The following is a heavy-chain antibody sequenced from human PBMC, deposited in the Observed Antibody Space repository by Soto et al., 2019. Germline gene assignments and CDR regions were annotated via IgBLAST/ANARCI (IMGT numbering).Heavy chain of an antibody. CDR2: ISGSGGST. CDR1: GFTFSSYA. V-gene: IGHV3-23*01. CDR3: AKDRGYYYDSSGYGLGAFDI. D-gene: IGHD3-22*01. Sequence: PGGSLRLSCAASGFTFSSYAMSWVRQAPGKGLEWVSAISGSGGSTYYADSVKGRFTISRDNSKNTLYLQMNSLRAEDTAVYYCAKDRGYYYDSSGYGLGAFDIWGQGTMVTVSS. J-gene: IGHJ3*02.